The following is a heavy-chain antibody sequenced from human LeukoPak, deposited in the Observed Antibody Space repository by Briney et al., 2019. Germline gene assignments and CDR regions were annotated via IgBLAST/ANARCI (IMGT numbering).Heavy chain of an antibody. V-gene: IGHV3-30*02. CDR1: GFTLSSYA. J-gene: IGHJ5*02. CDR2: IRYDGSLK. CDR3: AKDPNYYDSSGPVGWFDP. D-gene: IGHD3-22*01. Sequence: GGSLRLSCVASGFTLSSYAMHWVRQAPGKGLEWVAFIRYDGSLKNYADSVKGRFTISRDNSKNTLYLQMNSLRAEDTAVYYCAKDPNYYDSSGPVGWFDPWGQGTLVTVSS.